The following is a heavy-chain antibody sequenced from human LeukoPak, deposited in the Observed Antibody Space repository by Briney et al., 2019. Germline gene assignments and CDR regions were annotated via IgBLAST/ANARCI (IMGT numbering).Heavy chain of an antibody. Sequence: PGGSLRLSCAASGFTFSSYAMSWVRQAPGKGLEWVSGISGNAGSTYYGGSVRGRFTISRDNSKNTLYLQMNSLRAEDTAVYYCAKPKEPYYYYYYMDVWGKGTTFTVSS. CDR3: AKPKEPYYYYYYMDV. CDR1: GFTFSSYA. J-gene: IGHJ6*03. CDR2: ISGNAGST. D-gene: IGHD1-26*01. V-gene: IGHV3-23*01.